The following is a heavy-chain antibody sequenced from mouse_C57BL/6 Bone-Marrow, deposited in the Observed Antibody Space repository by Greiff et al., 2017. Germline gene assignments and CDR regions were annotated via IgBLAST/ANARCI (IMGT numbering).Heavy chain of an antibody. Sequence: EVQLQESGGDLVKPGGSLKLSCAASGFTFSSYGMSWVRQTPDKRLEWVATISSGGSYTYYPDSVKGRFTISRDNAKNTLYLQMSGLKSEDTAMYYCARHYYIWYCDVWGTGTTVTVSS. CDR2: ISSGGSYT. CDR1: GFTFSSYG. D-gene: IGHD2-12*01. CDR3: ARHYYIWYCDV. V-gene: IGHV5-6*01. J-gene: IGHJ1*03.